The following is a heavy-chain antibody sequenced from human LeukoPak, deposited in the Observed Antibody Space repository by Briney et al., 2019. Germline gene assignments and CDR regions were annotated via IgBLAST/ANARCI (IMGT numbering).Heavy chain of an antibody. Sequence: ASVKVSCKPSGYTFNTYGITWVRQAPGQGFEWMGWISPYNGNTNYAQKFQGRVTMTTDTSTSTAYMELRSLRSDDTAVYYCARGPHERSGYPDDWGQGTLVTVSS. CDR1: GYTFNTYG. CDR2: ISPYNGNT. CDR3: ARGPHERSGYPDD. J-gene: IGHJ4*02. D-gene: IGHD3-22*01. V-gene: IGHV1-18*01.